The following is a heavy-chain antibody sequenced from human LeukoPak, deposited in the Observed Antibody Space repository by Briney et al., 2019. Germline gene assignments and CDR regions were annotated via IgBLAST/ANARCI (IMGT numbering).Heavy chain of an antibody. Sequence: KPSETLSLTCTVSGGSVSSGDYYWSWIRQPPGKGLEWIGYIYYSGSSEYNPSLKSRVTMSAGTSKNQFSLKVSSVTAADTAVYYCARMESWVLPTGPRGFDHWGQGTLVTVSS. CDR1: GGSVSSGDYY. CDR2: IYYSGSS. V-gene: IGHV4-61*08. D-gene: IGHD4/OR15-4a*01. J-gene: IGHJ4*02. CDR3: ARMESWVLPTGPRGFDH.